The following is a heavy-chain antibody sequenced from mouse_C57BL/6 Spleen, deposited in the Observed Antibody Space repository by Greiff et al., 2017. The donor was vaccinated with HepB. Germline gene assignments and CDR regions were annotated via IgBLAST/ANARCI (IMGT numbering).Heavy chain of an antibody. D-gene: IGHD1-1*01. CDR2: ISYDGSN. CDR3: ASDYGSSFYWYFDV. Sequence: VQLQQSGPGLVKPSQSLSLTCSVTGYSITSGYYWNWIRQFPGNKLEWMGYISYDGSNNYNPSLKNRISITRDTSKNQFFLKLNSVTTEDTATYYCASDYGSSFYWYFDVWGTGTTVTVSS. V-gene: IGHV3-6*01. J-gene: IGHJ1*03. CDR1: GYSITSGYY.